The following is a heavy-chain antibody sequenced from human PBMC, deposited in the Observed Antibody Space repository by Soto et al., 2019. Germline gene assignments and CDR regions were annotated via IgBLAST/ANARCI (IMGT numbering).Heavy chain of an antibody. J-gene: IGHJ4*02. D-gene: IGHD5-12*01. Sequence: EVQLVESGGGLVKPGGSLRLSCAASGFTFSNAWMNWVRQAPGKGLEWVGRIKSKTDGGTTDYAAPVKGRFTISRADSKNTVDLEMNRLKTEDTAVYYCTADPALYCCYDFVYWVQGTLVTVSS. CDR3: TADPALYCCYDFVY. CDR1: GFTFSNAW. V-gene: IGHV3-15*07. CDR2: IKSKTDGGTT.